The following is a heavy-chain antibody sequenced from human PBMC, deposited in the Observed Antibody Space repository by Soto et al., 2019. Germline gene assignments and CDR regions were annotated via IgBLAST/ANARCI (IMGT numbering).Heavy chain of an antibody. CDR3: AREPYCTNGVCTWGWFDP. Sequence: LSLTCTVSGGSISSGDYYWSWIRQPPGKGLEWIGYIYYSGSTYYNPSLKSRVTISVDTSKNQFSLKLSSVTAADTAVYYCAREPYCTNGVCTWGWFDPWGQGTLVTVSS. D-gene: IGHD2-8*01. J-gene: IGHJ5*02. V-gene: IGHV4-30-4*01. CDR2: IYYSGST. CDR1: GGSISSGDYY.